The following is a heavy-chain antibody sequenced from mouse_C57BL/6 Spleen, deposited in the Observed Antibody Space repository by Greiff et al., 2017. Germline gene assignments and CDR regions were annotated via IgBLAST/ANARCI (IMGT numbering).Heavy chain of an antibody. CDR2: IYPSDSET. CDR3: AREGDDTYYFDY. J-gene: IGHJ2*01. D-gene: IGHD5-1-1*01. CDR1: GYTFTSYW. Sequence: QVQLKQPGAELVRPGSSVKLSCKASGYTFTSYWMDWVKQRPGQGLEWIGNIYPSDSETHYNQKFKDKATLTVDKSSSTAYMQLSSLTSEDSAVYYCAREGDDTYYFDYWGQGTTLTVSS. V-gene: IGHV1-61*01.